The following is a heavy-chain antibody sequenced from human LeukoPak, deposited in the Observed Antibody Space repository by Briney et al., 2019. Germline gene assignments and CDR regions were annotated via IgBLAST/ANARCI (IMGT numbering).Heavy chain of an antibody. Sequence: SVKVSCKASGGTFSSYTISWVRQAPGQGLEWMGGIIPILGIANYAQKFQGRVTMTRDTSISTAYMELSRLRSDDTAVYYCARDTYYYMDVWGKGTTVTVSS. CDR2: IIPILGIA. V-gene: IGHV1-69*10. J-gene: IGHJ6*03. CDR3: ARDTYYYMDV. CDR1: GGTFSSYT.